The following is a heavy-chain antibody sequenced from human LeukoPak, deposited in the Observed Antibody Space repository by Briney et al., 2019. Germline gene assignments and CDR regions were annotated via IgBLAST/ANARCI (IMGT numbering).Heavy chain of an antibody. CDR3: ARERLGGVDY. V-gene: IGHV3-48*01. J-gene: IGHJ4*02. CDR1: GFTFSSYS. CDR2: ISSSSSTI. Sequence: GGSLRLSCAASGFTFSSYSMNWVRQAPGKGLEWVSYISSSSSTIYYADSVKGRFTISRDNAKNSLYLQMNSLRAEDTAVYYCARERLGGVDYWGQGTLVTASS. D-gene: IGHD5-12*01.